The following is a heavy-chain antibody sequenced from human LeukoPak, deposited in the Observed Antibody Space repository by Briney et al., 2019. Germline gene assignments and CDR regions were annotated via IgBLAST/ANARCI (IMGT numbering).Heavy chain of an antibody. V-gene: IGHV3-15*01. CDR1: GFTFSNAW. CDR2: IKSKTDGGTT. J-gene: IGHJ4*02. CDR3: TTDATIPFHDY. D-gene: IGHD2/OR15-2a*01. Sequence: GGSLRLPCAASGFTFSNAWMSWVRQAPGKGLEWVGRIKSKTDGGTTDYAAPAKGRFTISRDNSKNTLYLQMNSLKTEDTAVYYCTTDATIPFHDYWGQGTLVTVSS.